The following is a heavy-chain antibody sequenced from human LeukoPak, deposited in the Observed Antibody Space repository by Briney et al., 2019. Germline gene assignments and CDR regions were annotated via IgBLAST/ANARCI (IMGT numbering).Heavy chain of an antibody. CDR2: ISAYHGNT. V-gene: IGHV1-18*04. Sequence: ASVKVSCKASGYTFSSYGISWVRQAPGQGLEWMGWISAYHGNTNYAQKLQGRVTMTTDTSTSTAYMELRSLRSDDTAVYYCARARGAYDYVWGSYRFLAFDIWGQGTMVTVSS. CDR1: GYTFSSYG. CDR3: ARARGAYDYVWGSYRFLAFDI. D-gene: IGHD3-16*02. J-gene: IGHJ3*02.